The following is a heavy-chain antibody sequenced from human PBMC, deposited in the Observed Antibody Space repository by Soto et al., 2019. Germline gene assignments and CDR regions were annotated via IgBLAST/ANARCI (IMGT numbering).Heavy chain of an antibody. CDR3: ARASAAKRYFDL. J-gene: IGHJ2*01. Sequence: QVQLQESGPGLVKPSQTLSLMCTVSGAPISGGDYHWSWIRQPPGKGLEWIGYIFPSGATHYNSSHVSRITMSVETSKSHFSLKLTSVTAADTAVYFCARASAAKRYFDLWGRGTLVTVSS. V-gene: IGHV4-30-4*01. D-gene: IGHD5-18*01. CDR2: IFPSGAT. CDR1: GAPISGGDYH.